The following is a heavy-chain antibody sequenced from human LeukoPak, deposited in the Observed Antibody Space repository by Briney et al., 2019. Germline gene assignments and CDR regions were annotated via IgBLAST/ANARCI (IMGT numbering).Heavy chain of an antibody. CDR3: ARDPRIAAAGFDY. V-gene: IGHV3-74*01. Sequence: GGSLRLSCAASGFTFSSYWMYWVRQAPGKGLVWVSRINADGSSTNYADSVKGRFTISRDNAKNTLYLQMNSLRAEDTAVYYCARDPRIAAAGFDYWGQGTLVTVSS. CDR2: INADGSST. J-gene: IGHJ4*02. CDR1: GFTFSSYW. D-gene: IGHD6-13*01.